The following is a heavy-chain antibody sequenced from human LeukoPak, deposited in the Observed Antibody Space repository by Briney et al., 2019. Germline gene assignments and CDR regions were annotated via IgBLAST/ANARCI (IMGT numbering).Heavy chain of an antibody. J-gene: IGHJ6*02. CDR3: ARSGFVVVPAAMGCYGMDV. CDR1: GYTFTGYY. Sequence: ASVKVSCKASGYTFTGYYMHWVRQAPGQGLEWMGWINPNSGGTNYAQKFQGRVTMTRDTSISTAYMELSRLRSDDTAVYYCARSGFVVVPAAMGCYGMDVWGQGTTVTVSS. CDR2: INPNSGGT. D-gene: IGHD2-2*01. V-gene: IGHV1-2*02.